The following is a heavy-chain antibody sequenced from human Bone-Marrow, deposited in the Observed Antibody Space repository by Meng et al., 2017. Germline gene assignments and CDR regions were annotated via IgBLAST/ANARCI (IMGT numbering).Heavy chain of an antibody. D-gene: IGHD3-3*01. CDR1: GVLISSSSYY. CDR2: IYYSGST. J-gene: IGHJ5*02. V-gene: IGHV4-39*01. CDR3: ARQGFLEWLLYRGNWFDP. Sequence: QLQLQESGPGLVKPSETLSLPVTVSGVLISSSSYYWGWNRQPPGKGREWIGSIYYSGSTYYNPSLKSRVTISVDTSKNQFSLKLSSVTAADTAVYYCARQGFLEWLLYRGNWFDPWGQGTLVTVSS.